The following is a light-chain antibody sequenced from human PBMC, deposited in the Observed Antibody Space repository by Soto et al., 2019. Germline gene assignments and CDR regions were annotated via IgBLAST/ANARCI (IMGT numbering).Light chain of an antibody. CDR2: DAV. J-gene: IGKJ4*01. Sequence: EIVLTQSPATLSLSPGERATLSCRASQSVSSYLAWYQQKPGQAPRLLIYDAVNRATGIPARFSGSGSGTDFTLTISSLEPEDFAVYYCQQRSNWPPTFGGGTKVDIK. CDR3: QQRSNWPPT. V-gene: IGKV3-11*01. CDR1: QSVSSY.